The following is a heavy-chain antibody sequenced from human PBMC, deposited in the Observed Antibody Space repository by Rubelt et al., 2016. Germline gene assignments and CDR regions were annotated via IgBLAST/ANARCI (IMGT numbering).Heavy chain of an antibody. CDR1: GGSISSYY. Sequence: QVQLQESGPGLVKPSETLSLTCTVSGGSISSYYWGWIRQPPGKGLEWIGSIYYSGSTYYNPSLKSRVTISVDTSKNQFSLKLSSVTAADTAVYYCARRNSGWYTPFDYWGQGTLVTVSS. CDR2: IYYSGST. CDR3: ARRNSGWYTPFDY. J-gene: IGHJ4*02. D-gene: IGHD6-19*01. V-gene: IGHV4-39*01.